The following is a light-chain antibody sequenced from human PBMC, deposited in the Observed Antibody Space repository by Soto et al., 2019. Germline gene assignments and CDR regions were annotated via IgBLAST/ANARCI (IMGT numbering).Light chain of an antibody. Sequence: SALTQPASVSGSPGQSITISCTGTSSDVGGYNYVSWYQQHPGQVPKLTIYEVTNRPSGVSSRFSGSKSGNTASLTISGLQAEDEADYYCSSYTNRDTWVFGGGTKLTVL. CDR2: EVT. CDR1: SSDVGGYNY. J-gene: IGLJ3*02. V-gene: IGLV2-14*01. CDR3: SSYTNRDTWV.